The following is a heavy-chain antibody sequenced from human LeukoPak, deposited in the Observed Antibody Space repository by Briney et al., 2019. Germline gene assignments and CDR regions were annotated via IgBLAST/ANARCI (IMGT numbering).Heavy chain of an antibody. CDR1: GFTFTDYW. D-gene: IGHD1-7*01. CDR2: INQDGSKK. Sequence: GGSLRLSCTTSGFTFTDYWMTWVRQAPGKGLEWVANINQDGSKKFYVDSVKGRFTISRDNAKNALYLQMNSLRAEDTGVYYCARDRLPKLELGHYFDYWGQGTLVTVSS. CDR3: ARDRLPKLELGHYFDY. J-gene: IGHJ4*02. V-gene: IGHV3-7*01.